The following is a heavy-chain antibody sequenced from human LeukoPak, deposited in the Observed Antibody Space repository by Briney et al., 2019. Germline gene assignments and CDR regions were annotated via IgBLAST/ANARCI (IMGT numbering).Heavy chain of an antibody. D-gene: IGHD5-12*01. Sequence: PGGSLRLSCAASGFTFSSYAMSWVRQAPGKGLEWVSAISGSGGSTYYADSVKGRFTISRDNSKNTLYLQMNSLRAEDTAVYYCAKEYRRGFDIVATYFDYWGQGTLVTVSS. J-gene: IGHJ4*02. CDR3: AKEYRRGFDIVATYFDY. CDR2: ISGSGGST. V-gene: IGHV3-23*01. CDR1: GFTFSSYA.